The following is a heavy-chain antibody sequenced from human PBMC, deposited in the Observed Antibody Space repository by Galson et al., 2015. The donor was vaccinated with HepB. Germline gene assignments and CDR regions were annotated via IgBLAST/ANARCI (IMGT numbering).Heavy chain of an antibody. V-gene: IGHV3-49*03. CDR3: SRGHLFGVI. CDR1: GFTFGDYS. J-gene: IGHJ4*02. D-gene: IGHD3-10*02. Sequence: SLRLSCAGSGFTFGDYSLNWFRQAPGKGLEWVGFIRNKAYGETTQYAASVTGRFTLSRDDSKSIAYLQMDSLKTEDTAVYFCSRGHLFGVIWGQGTLVTVSS. CDR2: IRNKAYGETT.